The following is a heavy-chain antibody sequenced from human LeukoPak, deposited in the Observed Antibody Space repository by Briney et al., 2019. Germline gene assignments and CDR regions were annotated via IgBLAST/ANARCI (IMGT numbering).Heavy chain of an antibody. J-gene: IGHJ4*02. CDR3: AGESLLVGYFDY. CDR1: GYTFTSYD. V-gene: IGHV1-8*01. D-gene: IGHD2-8*02. Sequence: ASVKVSCKASGYTFTSYDINWVRQATGQGLEWMGWMNPNSGNTGYAQKFQGRVTMTRNTSISTAYMELSSLRSEDTAVYYCAGESLLVGYFDYWGQGTLVTVSS. CDR2: MNPNSGNT.